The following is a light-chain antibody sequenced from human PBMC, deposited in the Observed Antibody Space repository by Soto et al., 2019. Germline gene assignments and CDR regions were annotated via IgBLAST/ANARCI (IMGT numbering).Light chain of an antibody. CDR3: QRYNSYPLT. J-gene: IGKJ4*01. CDR2: DAS. Sequence: DIQMTQSPSTLSASVGDRVTITCRATQSINRYLAWYQQKPGKAPKLLIYDASILESGVPSRFSGSASGTEFILTISSLQPEDFATYYCQRYNSYPLTFGGGTKVESK. CDR1: QSINRY. V-gene: IGKV1-5*01.